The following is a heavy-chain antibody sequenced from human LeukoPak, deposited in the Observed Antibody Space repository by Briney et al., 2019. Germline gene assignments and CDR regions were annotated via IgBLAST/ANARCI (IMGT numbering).Heavy chain of an antibody. J-gene: IGHJ5*02. Sequence: ASVKVSCKASGYTVTSYGISWVRQAPGQGLEWMGWIHPNSGGTKFAQSFQGRVTLTRDTSISTASMELSSLISNDTAVYFCARTAYPTSSWFDPWGQGTQVTVSS. D-gene: IGHD6-6*01. CDR1: GYTVTSYG. CDR3: ARTAYPTSSWFDP. V-gene: IGHV1-2*02. CDR2: IHPNSGGT.